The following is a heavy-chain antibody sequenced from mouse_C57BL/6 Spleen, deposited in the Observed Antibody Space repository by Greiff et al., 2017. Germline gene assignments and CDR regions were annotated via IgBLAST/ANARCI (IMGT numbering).Heavy chain of an antibody. CDR1: GYTFTDYY. CDR3: ARKEDYSSYWAWFAY. CDR2: INPYNGGT. V-gene: IGHV1-19*01. Sequence: EVKLQQSGPVLVKPGASVKMSCKASGYTFTDYYMNWVKQSHGKSLEWIGVINPYNGGTSYNQKFKGKATLTVDKSSSTAYMELNSLTSEDSAVYYCARKEDYSSYWAWFAYWGQGTLVTVSA. J-gene: IGHJ3*01. D-gene: IGHD2-12*01.